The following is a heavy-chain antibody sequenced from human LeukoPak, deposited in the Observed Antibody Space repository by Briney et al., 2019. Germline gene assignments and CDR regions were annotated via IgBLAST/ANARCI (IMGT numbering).Heavy chain of an antibody. CDR3: ARQRVGATPIDY. CDR2: VIPIFGTA. J-gene: IGHJ4*02. D-gene: IGHD1-26*01. V-gene: IGHV1-69*05. Sequence: SVKVSXKASGGTFSSYAISWVRQAPGQGLEWMGRVIPIFGTANYAQKFQGRVTITTDESTSTAYMELSSLRSEDTAVYYCARQRVGATPIDYWGQGTLVTVSS. CDR1: GGTFSSYA.